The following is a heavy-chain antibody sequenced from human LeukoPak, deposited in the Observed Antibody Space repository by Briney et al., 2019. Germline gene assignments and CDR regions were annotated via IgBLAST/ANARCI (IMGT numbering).Heavy chain of an antibody. CDR2: IKQDGSEK. J-gene: IGHJ5*02. CDR3: ARVVGATASNWFDP. CDR1: GFTFRGYW. D-gene: IGHD1-26*01. Sequence: GGSLRLSCAASGFTFRGYWMSWVRQAPGKGLEWVANIKQDGSEKYYVDSVKGRFTISRDNAKNSLYLQMNSLRAEDTAVYYCARVVGATASNWFDPWGQGTLVTVSS. V-gene: IGHV3-7*01.